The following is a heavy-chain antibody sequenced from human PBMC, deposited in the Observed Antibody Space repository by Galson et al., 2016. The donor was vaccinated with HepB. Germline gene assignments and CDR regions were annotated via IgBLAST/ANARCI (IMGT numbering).Heavy chain of an antibody. V-gene: IGHV3-33*01. Sequence: SLRLSCAASGFTFSCCGMHWVRQAPGKGLEWVALIWSDGNNKYYADSVKGRFAISRDNSKNTLYLQMNSLGADDTAVYYCARNRGDDFWSGYSFDIWGQGTMVTVSS. J-gene: IGHJ3*02. CDR3: ARNRGDDFWSGYSFDI. D-gene: IGHD3-3*01. CDR2: IWSDGNNK. CDR1: GFTFSCCG.